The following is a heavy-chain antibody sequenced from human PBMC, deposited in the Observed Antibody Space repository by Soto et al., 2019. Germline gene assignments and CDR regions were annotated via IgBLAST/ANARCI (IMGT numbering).Heavy chain of an antibody. CDR1: GGSISTYY. Sequence: QGQLQESGPGLVKPSGTLSLTGSVSGGSISTYYCNWIRQPAGKGLEWIGRIDSSGSTNYSPSLKSRATMSVDTSKNQFSLKLTSVTAADTAVYYCARGGHDFWSGPFDYWGQGTLATVSS. D-gene: IGHD3-3*01. CDR2: IDSSGST. J-gene: IGHJ4*02. CDR3: ARGGHDFWSGPFDY. V-gene: IGHV4-4*07.